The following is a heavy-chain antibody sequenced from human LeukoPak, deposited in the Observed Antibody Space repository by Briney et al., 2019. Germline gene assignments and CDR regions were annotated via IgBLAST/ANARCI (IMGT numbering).Heavy chain of an antibody. CDR3: AKDPYYYGSGSYPDY. CDR2: ISGSGGST. CDR1: GFTFSGYA. D-gene: IGHD3-10*01. J-gene: IGHJ4*02. Sequence: GGSLGLSCAASGFTFSGYAMSWVRQPPGKGMEWVPAISGSGGSTYYADSVKGRFTISRDNSKNTLYLQMNSLRAEDTAVYYCAKDPYYYGSGSYPDYWGQGTLVTVSS. V-gene: IGHV3-23*01.